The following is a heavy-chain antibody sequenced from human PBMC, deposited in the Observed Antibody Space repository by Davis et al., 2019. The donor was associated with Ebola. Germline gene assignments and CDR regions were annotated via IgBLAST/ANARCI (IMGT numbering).Heavy chain of an antibody. CDR3: ARAWGSIAAAGTRYFQH. Sequence: MPSETLSLTCTVSGGSISSSYWSWIRQPPGKGLEWIGEINHSGSTNYNPSLKSRVTISVDTSKNQFSLTLSSVTAADTAVYYCARAWGSIAAAGTRYFQHWGQGTLVTVSS. CDR1: GGSISSSY. J-gene: IGHJ1*01. D-gene: IGHD6-13*01. V-gene: IGHV4-34*01. CDR2: INHSGST.